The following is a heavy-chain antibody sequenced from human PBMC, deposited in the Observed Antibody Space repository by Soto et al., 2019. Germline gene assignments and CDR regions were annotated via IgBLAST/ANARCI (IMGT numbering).Heavy chain of an antibody. D-gene: IGHD5-18*01. CDR1: GGTFSSYA. V-gene: IGHV1-69*13. CDR2: IIPIFGTA. J-gene: IGHJ6*02. CDR3: ARGSYGYIDYYYGMDV. Sequence: GASVKVSCKASGGTFSSYAISWVRQAPGQGLEWMGGIIPIFGTANYAQKFQGRVTITADESTSTAYMELSSLRSEDTAVYYCARGSYGYIDYYYGMDVWGQGTTVTVSS.